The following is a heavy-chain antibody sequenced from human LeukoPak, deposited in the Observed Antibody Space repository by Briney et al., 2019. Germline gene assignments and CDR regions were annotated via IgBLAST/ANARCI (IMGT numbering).Heavy chain of an antibody. J-gene: IGHJ4*02. V-gene: IGHV3-23*01. CDR2: ISGSGGST. CDR1: GFTFSSYA. D-gene: IGHD5-24*01. Sequence: GGSLRLSCAASGFTFSSYAMSWVRQAPGKGLEWVSAISGSGGSTYYADSVKGRFTISRDNSKNTLYLQVNSLRAEDTAVYYCAAQRWLQLPFDYWGQGTLVTVSS. CDR3: AAQRWLQLPFDY.